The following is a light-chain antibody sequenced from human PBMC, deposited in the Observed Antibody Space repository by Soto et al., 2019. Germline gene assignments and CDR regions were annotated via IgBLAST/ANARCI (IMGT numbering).Light chain of an antibody. Sequence: QTVVTQEPSFSVSPGGTVPLTCGLSSGSVSTSYYPSWYPQTPGQAPRTLIYSTNTRSSGVPDRFSGSILGNKAALTIAGAQADDESDYYCVLYMGSGISVFGGGTQLTVL. CDR1: SGSVSTSYY. V-gene: IGLV8-61*01. J-gene: IGLJ2*01. CDR2: STN. CDR3: VLYMGSGISV.